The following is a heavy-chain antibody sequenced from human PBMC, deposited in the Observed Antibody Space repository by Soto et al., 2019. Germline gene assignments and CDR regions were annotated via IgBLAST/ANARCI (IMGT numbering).Heavy chain of an antibody. Sequence: EVQLVESGGGLVQPGGSLRLSCVTSGFTFSGFWMNWVRQAPGKGLEWVANIKQYGNEKNYVDSVKGRFIISRDNVKNSLDLQMNSRRAEDTAVYYCARARVEHTSSWFLDYWGQGTPVTVSS. J-gene: IGHJ4*02. D-gene: IGHD6-13*01. V-gene: IGHV3-7*03. CDR3: ARARVEHTSSWFLDY. CDR2: IKQYGNEK. CDR1: GFTFSGFW.